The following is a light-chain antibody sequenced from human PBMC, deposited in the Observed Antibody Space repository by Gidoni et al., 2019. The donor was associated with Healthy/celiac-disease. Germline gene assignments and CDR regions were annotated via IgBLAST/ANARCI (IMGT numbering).Light chain of an antibody. J-gene: IGLJ3*02. V-gene: IGLV1-47*01. CDR2: RNN. CDR1: SPNIGSNY. Sequence: QSVLTQPPSASGTPGQRVTISCSGSSPNIGSNYVYCYQQLPGTAPKLLIYRNNQRPSGVPDRFSGSKSGTSASLAISGLRSEDEADYYCAAWDDSLRRVFGGGTKLTVL. CDR3: AAWDDSLRRV.